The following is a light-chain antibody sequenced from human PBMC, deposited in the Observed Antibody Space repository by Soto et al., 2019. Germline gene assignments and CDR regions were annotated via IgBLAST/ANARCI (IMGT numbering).Light chain of an antibody. Sequence: DIQMTQSPSALSASVGDRVTITCRASQSISMYLAWYQQKPGKAPNLLIYRASNLQRGVPSRFSGSGFGTEFTLTISSLPPDDFATYHCQQCYSYPWTFGQGTKVEVK. CDR1: QSISMY. CDR3: QQCYSYPWT. CDR2: RAS. J-gene: IGKJ1*01. V-gene: IGKV1-5*03.